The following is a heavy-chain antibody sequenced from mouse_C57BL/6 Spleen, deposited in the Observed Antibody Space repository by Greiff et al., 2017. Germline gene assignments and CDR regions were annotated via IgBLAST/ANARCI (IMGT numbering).Heavy chain of an antibody. CDR2: IYPRSGNT. CDR3: ARWDDYMDY. D-gene: IGHD2-4*01. J-gene: IGHJ4*01. CDR1: GYTFTSYG. V-gene: IGHV1-81*01. Sequence: VKLMESGAELARPGASVKLSCKASGYTFTSYGISWVKQRTGQGLEWIGEIYPRSGNTYYNEKFKGKATLTADKSSSTAYMELRSLTSEDSAVYFCARWDDYMDYWGQGTSVTVSS.